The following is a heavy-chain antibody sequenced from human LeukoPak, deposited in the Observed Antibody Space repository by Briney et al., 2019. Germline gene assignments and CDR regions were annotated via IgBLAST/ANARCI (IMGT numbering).Heavy chain of an antibody. CDR2: IYHSGST. J-gene: IGHJ3*02. V-gene: IGHV4-38-2*01. Sequence: PSETLSLTCAVSGYSISSGYYWGWIRQPPGKGLEWIGSIYHSGSTHYNPSLKSRVTISVDTSKNQFSLKLSSVTAADTAVYYCARRIHPYAFDIWGQGTMVTVSS. CDR1: GYSISSGYY. CDR3: ARRIHPYAFDI.